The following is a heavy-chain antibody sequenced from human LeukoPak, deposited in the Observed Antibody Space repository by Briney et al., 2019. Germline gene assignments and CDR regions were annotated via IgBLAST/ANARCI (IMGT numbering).Heavy chain of an antibody. Sequence: SETLSLTCTISGGSISSSNYFWVWIRQPPGKGLEWIGCIYYSGSTYYAPSLKSRVTISVDTYNNQFSLNLSSVTAADTAVYYCAIYFSTLNCPHRRAFNIWGQGTMVTVSS. J-gene: IGHJ3*02. V-gene: IGHV4-39*01. D-gene: IGHD2-2*01. CDR2: IYYSGST. CDR3: AIYFSTLNCPHRRAFNI. CDR1: GGSISSSNYF.